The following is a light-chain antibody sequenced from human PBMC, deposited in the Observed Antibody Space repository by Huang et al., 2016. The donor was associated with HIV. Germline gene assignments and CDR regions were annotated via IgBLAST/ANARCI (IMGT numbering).Light chain of an antibody. V-gene: IGKV3-11*01. J-gene: IGKJ4*01. CDR2: DKS. CDR3: QQRSSGVN. Sequence: IVLTQSPATLAWYLGQIFTFSCRASHIVVNYIAWYQQHPDQYTKLLIYDKSNRATVTPVRFSGSGSGTDFTLTINSLESEDFTVYYCQQRSSGVNFGGGTKVQVK. CDR1: HIVVNY.